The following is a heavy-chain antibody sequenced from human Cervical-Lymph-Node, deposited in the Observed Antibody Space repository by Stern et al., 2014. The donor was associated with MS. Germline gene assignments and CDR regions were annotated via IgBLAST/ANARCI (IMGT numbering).Heavy chain of an antibody. CDR3: SRVGYDTCTGFQRGGDYYYGMDV. CDR1: GYTFTNYD. V-gene: IGHV1-8*01. CDR2: LTAKSGDT. Sequence: VQLVESGAEVMKPGASVKVSCKASGYTFTNYDIIWVRRALGQGLEWVGWLTAKSGDTAYAQKFQDRVTMTRSPSRRTAYMEMSSLRSEDAAMYYCSRVGYDTCTGFQRGGDYYYGMDVWGQGTTVTVS. J-gene: IGHJ6*02. D-gene: IGHD5-12*01.